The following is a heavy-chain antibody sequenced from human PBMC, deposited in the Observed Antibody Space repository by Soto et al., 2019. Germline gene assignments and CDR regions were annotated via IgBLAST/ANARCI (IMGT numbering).Heavy chain of an antibody. D-gene: IGHD2-2*01. J-gene: IGHJ6*03. CDR2: MHPNSGNT. CDR3: AREGIVVVPAAMGAENYYYYYMDV. Sequence: QVQLVQSGAEVKKPGASVKVSCKASGYTFTSYDINWVRQATGQGLEWMGWMHPNSGNTGYAQKFQGRVTMTRNTSISTAYMELSSLRSEDTAVYYCAREGIVVVPAAMGAENYYYYYMDVWGKGTTVTVSS. CDR1: GYTFTSYD. V-gene: IGHV1-8*01.